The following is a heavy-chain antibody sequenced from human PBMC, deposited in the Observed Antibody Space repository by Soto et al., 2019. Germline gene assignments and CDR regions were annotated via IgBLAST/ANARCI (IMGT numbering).Heavy chain of an antibody. CDR1: GGSISSGGYY. Sequence: SETLSLTCTVSGGSISSGGYYWSWISQHPGKGLEWIGYIYYSGSTYYNPSLKSRVTISVDTSKNQFSLKLSSVTAADTAVYYCARARRVMVRGVQILNNWFDPWGQGTLVTVSS. J-gene: IGHJ5*02. CDR3: ARARRVMVRGVQILNNWFDP. D-gene: IGHD3-10*01. V-gene: IGHV4-31*03. CDR2: IYYSGST.